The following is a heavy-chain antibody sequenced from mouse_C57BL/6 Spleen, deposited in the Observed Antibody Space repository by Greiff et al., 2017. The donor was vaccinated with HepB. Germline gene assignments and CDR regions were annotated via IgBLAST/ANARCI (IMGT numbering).Heavy chain of an antibody. Sequence: EVQLQQPGPELVKPGASVKIPCKASGYTFTDYNMDWVKPSHGKSLERTGDINLNNGGTIYNQKVKGKATLTGDKSSSPAYMDPRSRTSEDTAVFYCASSIYYGYRFAYWGQGTLVTVSA. D-gene: IGHD2-2*01. CDR1: GYTFTDYN. J-gene: IGHJ3*01. V-gene: IGHV1-18*01. CDR2: INLNNGGT. CDR3: ASSIYYGYRFAY.